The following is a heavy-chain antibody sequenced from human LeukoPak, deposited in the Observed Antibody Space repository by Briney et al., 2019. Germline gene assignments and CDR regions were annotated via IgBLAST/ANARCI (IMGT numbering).Heavy chain of an antibody. Sequence: GGSLRLSCAASGFTFSSYGMHWVRQAPGKGLEWVAFIRYDGSNKYYADSVKGRFTISRDNSKNTLYLQMNSLRAEDTAVYYCAKIRTSWGRYFDYWGQGTLVTVSS. CDR2: IRYDGSNK. CDR3: AKIRTSWGRYFDY. D-gene: IGHD2-2*01. CDR1: GFTFSSYG. V-gene: IGHV3-30*02. J-gene: IGHJ4*02.